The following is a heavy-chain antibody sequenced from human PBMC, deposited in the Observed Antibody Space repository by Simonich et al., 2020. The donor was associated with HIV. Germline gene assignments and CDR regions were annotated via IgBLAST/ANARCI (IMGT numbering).Heavy chain of an antibody. Sequence: QVQLQQWGAGLLKPSETLSLTCAVYGGSLSGYYWSWIRQPPGKGLEWIGEINHSGSTNSNPSLKSRVTISVDTSKNQFSLKLSSVTAADTAVYYCARLTAGGLGEYFQHWGQGTLVTVSS. D-gene: IGHD6-13*01. V-gene: IGHV4-34*01. CDR1: GGSLSGYY. J-gene: IGHJ1*01. CDR2: INHSGST. CDR3: ARLTAGGLGEYFQH.